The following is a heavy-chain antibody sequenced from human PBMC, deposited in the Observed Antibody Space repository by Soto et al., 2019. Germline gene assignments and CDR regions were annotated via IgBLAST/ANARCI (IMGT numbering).Heavy chain of an antibody. Sequence: QVQLQQWGAGLLKPSETLSLTCAVYGGSFSGYYWSWIRQPPGKGLEWIGEINHSGSTNYNPSLKSRVTISVDTSKNQFSLKLSSVTAADTAVYYCARGYFYCIKPRSGYSGLGCYYYYGMDVWGQGTTVTVSS. J-gene: IGHJ6*02. CDR1: GGSFSGYY. V-gene: IGHV4-34*01. CDR2: INHSGST. D-gene: IGHD2-15*01. CDR3: ARGYFYCIKPRSGYSGLGCYYYYGMDV.